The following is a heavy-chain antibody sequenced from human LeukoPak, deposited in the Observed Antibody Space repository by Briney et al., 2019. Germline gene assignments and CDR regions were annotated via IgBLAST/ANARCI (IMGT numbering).Heavy chain of an antibody. J-gene: IGHJ6*02. Sequence: SETLSLTCAVYGGSFSGYYWSWIRQLPGKGLEWIGFIFYGGSTNYNPSLKSRVTISEDTSKNQFSLKLSSVTAADTAVYYCARSGFRDYYFAMDVWGQGTTVTVSS. CDR3: ARSGFRDYYFAMDV. D-gene: IGHD3-22*01. CDR2: IFYGGST. V-gene: IGHV4-59*01. CDR1: GGSFSGYY.